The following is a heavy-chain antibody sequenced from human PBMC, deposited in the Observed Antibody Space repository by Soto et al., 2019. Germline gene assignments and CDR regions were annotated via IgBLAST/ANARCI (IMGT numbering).Heavy chain of an antibody. Sequence: QVQLVQSGAEVKKPGSSVKVSCKASGGTFSNYAISWVRQAPGQGLEWMGGIIPIFGTTNYAQKFQGRVTITADESTSTAYMELSSLRSEDTAVYYCARDAIFGVVIRGIDYYYGMDVWGQGTTVIVSS. CDR3: ARDAIFGVVIRGIDYYYGMDV. J-gene: IGHJ6*02. CDR1: GGTFSNYA. CDR2: IIPIFGTT. D-gene: IGHD3-3*01. V-gene: IGHV1-69*01.